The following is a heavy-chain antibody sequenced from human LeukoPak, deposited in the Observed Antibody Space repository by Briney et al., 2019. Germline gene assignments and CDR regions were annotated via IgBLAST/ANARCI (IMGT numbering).Heavy chain of an antibody. CDR2: IYHSGST. CDR3: ARSEMVRRVLYYFDY. Sequence: SETLSLTCAVSRYSISSGYYWGWIRQPPGQGLEWIGSIYHSGSTYYNPSLKSRVTISVDTSKNQFSLKLSSVTAADTAVYYCARSEMVRRVLYYFDYWGQGTLVTVSS. J-gene: IGHJ4*02. CDR1: RYSISSGYY. V-gene: IGHV4-38-2*01. D-gene: IGHD3-10*01.